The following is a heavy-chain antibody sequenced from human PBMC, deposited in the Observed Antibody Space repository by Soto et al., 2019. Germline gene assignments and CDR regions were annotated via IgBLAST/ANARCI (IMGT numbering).Heavy chain of an antibody. CDR1: SGSISSYY. CDR2: IYYSGST. V-gene: IGHV4-59*12. Sequence: QVQLQESGPGLVKPSETLSLTCTVSSGSISSYYWSWIRQPPGKGLEWIGYIYYSGSTNYNPSLRSRVTITVDTSKSQFSLKLSPVTAADTGVYYCARDRGCSSNSCPMRYWYFDLWGRGTLVTVCS. D-gene: IGHD2-2*01. J-gene: IGHJ2*01. CDR3: ARDRGCSSNSCPMRYWYFDL.